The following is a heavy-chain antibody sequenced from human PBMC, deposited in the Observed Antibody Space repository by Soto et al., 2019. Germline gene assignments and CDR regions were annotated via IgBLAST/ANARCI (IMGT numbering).Heavy chain of an antibody. J-gene: IGHJ4*02. D-gene: IGHD3-10*02. CDR3: TIVRVADSALDH. Sequence: VGSLRLSCVGSGFIFSNNGMHWVRQTPGKGLEWVAFMSYDGSDTFYADSVKGRFTISRDNSKNTLFLHMSNLRAKDTAMYYCTIVRVADSALDHWGQGTLVTVSS. V-gene: IGHV3-30*02. CDR2: MSYDGSDT. CDR1: GFIFSNNG.